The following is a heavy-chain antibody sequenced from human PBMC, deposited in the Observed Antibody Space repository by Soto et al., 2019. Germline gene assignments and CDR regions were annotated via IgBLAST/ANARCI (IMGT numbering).Heavy chain of an antibody. J-gene: IGHJ6*02. Sequence: PGGSLRLSCAASGFTFSSYAMSWVRQAPGKGLEWVSAISGSGGSTYYADSVKGRFTISRDNSKNTLYLQMNSLRAEDTAVYYCAKYQQLVSGYYYYGMDVWGQGTTVTVSS. CDR3: AKYQQLVSGYYYYGMDV. V-gene: IGHV3-23*01. CDR2: ISGSGGST. D-gene: IGHD6-13*01. CDR1: GFTFSSYA.